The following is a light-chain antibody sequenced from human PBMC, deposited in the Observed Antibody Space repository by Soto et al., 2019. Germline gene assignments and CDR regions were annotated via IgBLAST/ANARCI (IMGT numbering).Light chain of an antibody. CDR1: QSVTSSY. CDR3: QQYGNSPIT. J-gene: IGKJ5*01. V-gene: IGKV3-20*01. CDR2: GAS. Sequence: EIVLTQSPGTLSFSPGERVTLSCRASQSVTSSYLAWYQHKRGQAPRLLIYGASSRATGISDRFSGSGSGTDFTLTISRLEPEDFAVYYCQQYGNSPITFGQGTRLEIK.